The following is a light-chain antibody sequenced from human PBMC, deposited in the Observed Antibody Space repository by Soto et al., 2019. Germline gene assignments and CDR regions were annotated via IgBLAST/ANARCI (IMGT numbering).Light chain of an antibody. CDR1: QSVSTY. V-gene: IGKV3-15*01. Sequence: TQSPDTLSLSPVERAALSCRASQSVSTYLAWYQQKPGQGPRLLIYGASTRATGIPARFSGSGSGTEFTLTISSLQSEDFAVYYCQQYNNWPRTFGQGTKVDIK. CDR2: GAS. J-gene: IGKJ1*01. CDR3: QQYNNWPRT.